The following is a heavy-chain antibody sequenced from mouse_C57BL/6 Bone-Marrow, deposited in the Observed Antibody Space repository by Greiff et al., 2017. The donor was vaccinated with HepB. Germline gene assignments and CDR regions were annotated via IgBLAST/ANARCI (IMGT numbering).Heavy chain of an antibody. Sequence: QVQLKQPGAELVRPGTSVKLSCKASGYTFTSYWMHWVKQRPGQGLEWIGVIDPSDSYTNYNQKFKGKATLTVDTSSSTAYMQLSSLTSEDSAVYYCARWDYYGSSEYVDVWGTGTTVTVSS. CDR2: IDPSDSYT. CDR3: ARWDYYGSSEYVDV. CDR1: GYTFTSYW. V-gene: IGHV1-59*01. J-gene: IGHJ1*03. D-gene: IGHD1-1*01.